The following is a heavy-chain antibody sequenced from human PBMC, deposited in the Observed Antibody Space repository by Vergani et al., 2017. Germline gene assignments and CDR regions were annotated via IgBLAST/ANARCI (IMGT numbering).Heavy chain of an antibody. J-gene: IGHJ4*02. Sequence: EVQLVQSGAAVQKPGESLTLPCKGSGYSFTIYWIGWVRQMPGKGLEWLGRIYPGDSYTRYSPSFQGKVTISADKSISTAYLQWSSLKASDTAMYYCARHGEYCSGGSCYSGDYWGQGTLVTVSS. D-gene: IGHD2-15*01. V-gene: IGHV5-51*01. CDR2: IYPGDSYT. CDR1: GYSFTIYW. CDR3: ARHGEYCSGGSCYSGDY.